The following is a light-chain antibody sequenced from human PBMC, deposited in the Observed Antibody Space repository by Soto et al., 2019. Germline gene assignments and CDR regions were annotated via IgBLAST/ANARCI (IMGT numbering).Light chain of an antibody. J-gene: IGKJ2*01. Sequence: DIQLTQSPSFLSASVGDRVTITCRASQGIRSHLALYQQIPGKGHKLLIYAASTLQIGVPSRFSGSGYGTEFTLTISSLQPEDFATYHCQQVDGYPHTFGQGTKLEIK. CDR1: QGIRSH. CDR3: QQVDGYPHT. CDR2: AAS. V-gene: IGKV1-9*01.